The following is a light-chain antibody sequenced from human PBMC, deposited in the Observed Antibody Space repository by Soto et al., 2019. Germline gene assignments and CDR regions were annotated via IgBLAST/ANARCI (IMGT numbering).Light chain of an antibody. CDR1: SSDVGGYNS. V-gene: IGLV2-8*01. CDR2: DVT. CDR3: ATWDDSLTGVI. Sequence: QSVLTQPPSASGSPGQSVTISCTGTSSDVGGYNSVSWYQQHPGKAPKLMIYDVTERPSGVPDRFSGSKSGNTASLTVSGLQADDEADYYCATWDDSLTGVIFGGGTKLTVL. J-gene: IGLJ2*01.